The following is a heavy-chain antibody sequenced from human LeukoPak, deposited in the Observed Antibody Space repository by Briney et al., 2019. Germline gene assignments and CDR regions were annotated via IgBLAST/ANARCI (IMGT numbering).Heavy chain of an antibody. J-gene: IGHJ4*02. CDR3: ARHGVAGGFDY. Sequence: SETLSLTCSVSGDSISSSNYYWGWIRQPPGKGLEWIGSIYYSGSTYYNASLKSRVTISVDTSKNQFSLKLSVTAADTAVYYCARHGVAGGFDYWGQGTLVTVSA. V-gene: IGHV4-39*01. D-gene: IGHD6-19*01. CDR1: GDSISSSNYY. CDR2: IYYSGST.